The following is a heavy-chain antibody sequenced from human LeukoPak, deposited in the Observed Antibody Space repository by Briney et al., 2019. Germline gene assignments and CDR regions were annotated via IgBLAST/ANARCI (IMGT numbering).Heavy chain of an antibody. CDR2: IKSKTDGGTT. CDR1: GFTFSNAW. V-gene: IGHV3-15*01. J-gene: IGHJ4*02. D-gene: IGHD4-17*01. CDR3: TTPYGDYPYFDY. Sequence: PGGSLRLSCAASGFTFSNAWMSWVRQAPGKGLEWVGHIKSKTDGGTTDYAAPVKGRFTISRDDSKNTLYLQMNSLKTEDTAVYYCTTPYGDYPYFDYWGQGTLVTVSS.